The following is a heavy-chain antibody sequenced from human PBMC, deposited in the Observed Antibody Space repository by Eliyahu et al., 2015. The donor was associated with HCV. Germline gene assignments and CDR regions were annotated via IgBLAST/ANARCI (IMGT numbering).Heavy chain of an antibody. D-gene: IGHD6-13*01. CDR3: AKEDTLRWS. CDR1: GFTFSHHG. V-gene: IGHV3-23*04. CDR2: XRXGGSFT. Sequence: EVQVVESGGGLAQPGGSLRLSCAGSGFTFSHHGMSWIRQAPGKGLEWVXXXRXGGSFTDYADSVRGRFTISRDDPKNTLYLQMSSLRVEDTAVYYCAKEDTLRWSWGQGTLXTVSS. J-gene: IGHJ5*02.